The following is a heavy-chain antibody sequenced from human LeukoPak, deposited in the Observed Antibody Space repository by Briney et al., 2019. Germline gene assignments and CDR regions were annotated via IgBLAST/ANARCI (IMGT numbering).Heavy chain of an antibody. CDR2: IYHSGST. D-gene: IGHD3-16*01. J-gene: IGHJ4*02. V-gene: IGHV4-38-2*01. CDR1: GYSISSGYY. CDR3: AREGPLGKYYDY. Sequence: SETLSLTCAVSGYSISSGYYWGWIRQPPGKGLEWIGSIYHSGSTYYNPSLKSRVTISVDTSKNQFSLRLSSVTAADTAFYYCAREGPLGKYYDYWGQGTLVTVSS.